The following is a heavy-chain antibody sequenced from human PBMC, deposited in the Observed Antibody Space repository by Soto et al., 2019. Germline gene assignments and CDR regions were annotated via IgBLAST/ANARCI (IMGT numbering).Heavy chain of an antibody. CDR1: GFSFDDFV. D-gene: IGHD2-21*02. CDR3: AKGVATAVPALDY. V-gene: IGHV3-9*01. J-gene: IGHJ4*02. CDR2: VSWNSGAK. Sequence: GGSLRLSCVASGFSFDDFVMNWVRQRPGKGLECVSSVSWNSGAKLYADSVKGRFAISRDSAKKSVYLQMNSLRPDDTAFYYCAKGVATAVPALDYWGQGT.